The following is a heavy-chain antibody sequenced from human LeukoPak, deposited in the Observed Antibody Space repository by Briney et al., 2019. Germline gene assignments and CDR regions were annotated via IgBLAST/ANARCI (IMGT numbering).Heavy chain of an antibody. J-gene: IGHJ3*02. D-gene: IGHD6-13*01. V-gene: IGHV3-23*01. CDR3: EGSRSAGGAFDI. CDR1: GFTFSSYA. Sequence: QSGGSLRLSCAASGFTFSSYAMSWVRQAPGKGLEWVSAISGSGGSTYYADSVKGRFTISRDNSKNTLYLQMNSLRTDDTAMYYCEGSRSAGGAFDIWGQGTMVTVSS. CDR2: ISGSGGST.